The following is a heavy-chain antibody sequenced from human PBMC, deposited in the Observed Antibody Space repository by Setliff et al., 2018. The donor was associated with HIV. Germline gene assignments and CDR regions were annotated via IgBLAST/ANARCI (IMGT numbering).Heavy chain of an antibody. CDR3: TKDHLSGWARDC. Sequence: GGSLRLSCAASGFTFSTYWMIWVRQAPGKGLEWVAKIKQDGSEEYYVDSVKGRFTISRDNAKNSVYLQMNSLRVEDTAMYYCTKDHLSGWARDCWGQGTLVTVS. CDR2: IKQDGSEE. J-gene: IGHJ4*02. V-gene: IGHV3-7*01. CDR1: GFTFSTYW. D-gene: IGHD6-19*01.